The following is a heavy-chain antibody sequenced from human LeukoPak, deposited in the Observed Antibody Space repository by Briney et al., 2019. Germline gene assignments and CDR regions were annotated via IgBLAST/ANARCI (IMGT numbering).Heavy chain of an antibody. Sequence: SETLSLTCAVYGGSFSGYYWSWIRQPPGKGLEWIGEINHSGSTNYSPSLKSRVTISVDTSKNQFSLKLSSVTAADTAVYYCARRVIAALGFQHWGQGTLVTVSS. CDR2: INHSGST. J-gene: IGHJ1*01. D-gene: IGHD2-21*01. CDR3: ARRVIAALGFQH. V-gene: IGHV4-34*01. CDR1: GGSFSGYY.